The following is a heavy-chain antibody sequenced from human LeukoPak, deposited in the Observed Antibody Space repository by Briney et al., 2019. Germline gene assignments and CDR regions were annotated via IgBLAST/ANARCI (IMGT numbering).Heavy chain of an antibody. V-gene: IGHV4-38-2*02. CDR1: GYSISSGYY. CDR2: IYHSGST. D-gene: IGHD5-12*01. Sequence: SETLSLTCTVSGYSISSGYYWGWIRQPPGKGLEWIGSIYHSGSTYYNPSLESRVTISVDTSKNQFSLKLSSVTAADTAVYYCARNRGGPSIVATIIGGFDYWGQGTLVTVSS. CDR3: ARNRGGPSIVATIIGGFDY. J-gene: IGHJ4*02.